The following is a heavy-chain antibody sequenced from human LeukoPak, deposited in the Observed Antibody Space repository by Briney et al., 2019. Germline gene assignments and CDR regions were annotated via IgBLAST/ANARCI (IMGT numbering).Heavy chain of an antibody. CDR1: GGSISSYY. Sequence: PSEILSLTCTVSGGSISSYYWSWIRQPPGKGLEWIGYIYYSGSTNYNPSLKSRVTISVDTSKNQFSLKLSSVTAADTAVYYCARVGSYYGSGSYYKRGYYFDYWGQGTLVTVSS. D-gene: IGHD3-10*01. J-gene: IGHJ4*02. V-gene: IGHV4-59*01. CDR3: ARVGSYYGSGSYYKRGYYFDY. CDR2: IYYSGST.